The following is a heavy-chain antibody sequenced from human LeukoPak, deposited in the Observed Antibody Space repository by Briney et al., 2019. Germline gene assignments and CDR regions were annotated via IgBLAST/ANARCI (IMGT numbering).Heavy chain of an antibody. CDR2: IYHSGST. CDR1: GGSISSSNW. Sequence: PSETLSLTCAVSGGSISSSNWWRWVRQPPGKGLEWIGEIYHSGSTNYNPSLKSRVTISVDKSKNQFSLKLSSVTAADTAVYYCAKLSLGYSSSWYEIDYWGQGTLVTVSS. CDR3: AKLSLGYSSSWYEIDY. J-gene: IGHJ4*02. D-gene: IGHD6-13*01. V-gene: IGHV4-4*02.